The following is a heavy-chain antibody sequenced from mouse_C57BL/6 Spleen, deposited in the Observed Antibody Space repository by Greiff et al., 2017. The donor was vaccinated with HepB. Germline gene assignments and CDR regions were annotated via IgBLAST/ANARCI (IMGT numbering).Heavy chain of an antibody. D-gene: IGHD2-1*01. CDR3: ARHGNYGGYAMDF. Sequence: DVKLVESGGGLVKPGGSLKLSCAASGFTFSDYGMHWVRQAPEKGLEWVAYISSGSSTIYYADTVKGRFTISRDNAKNTLFLQMTSLWSEDTAMYYCARHGNYGGYAMDFWGQGTSVTVSS. V-gene: IGHV5-17*01. J-gene: IGHJ4*01. CDR1: GFTFSDYG. CDR2: ISSGSSTI.